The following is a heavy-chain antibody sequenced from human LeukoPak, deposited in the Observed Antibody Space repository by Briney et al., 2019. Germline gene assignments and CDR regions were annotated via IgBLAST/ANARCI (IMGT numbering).Heavy chain of an antibody. CDR2: IIPIFGTA. D-gene: IGHD5-18*01. CDR1: GGTFSSYA. CDR3: ARANSYGSDRDYYYMDV. V-gene: IGHV1-69*13. J-gene: IGHJ6*03. Sequence: ASVKVSCKASGGTFSSYAISWVRQAPGQGLEWMGGIIPIFGTANYAQKLQGRVTITADESTSTAYMELSSLRSEDTAVYYCARANSYGSDRDYYYMDVWGKGTTVTVSS.